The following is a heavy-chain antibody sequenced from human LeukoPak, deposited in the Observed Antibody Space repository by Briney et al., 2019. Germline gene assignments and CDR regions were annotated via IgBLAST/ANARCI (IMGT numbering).Heavy chain of an antibody. CDR3: ARDIGNSGFNLDY. V-gene: IGHV3-33*01. D-gene: IGHD5-12*01. Sequence: GRSLRLSCGVSGFTFSTHGFHWVRQAPGKGREWVSVIWHDGGRKEYADSVRGRFTISRDNSNLYLQMNSLRAEDTAIYYCARDIGNSGFNLDYWGQGTPVTVSS. CDR1: GFTFSTHG. J-gene: IGHJ4*02. CDR2: IWHDGGRK.